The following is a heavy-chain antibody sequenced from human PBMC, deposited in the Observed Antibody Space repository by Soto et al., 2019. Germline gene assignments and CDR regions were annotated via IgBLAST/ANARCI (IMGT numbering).Heavy chain of an antibody. CDR1: GASISSRGFY. D-gene: IGHD4-17*01. CDR2: ISYIGST. V-gene: IGHV4-31*03. J-gene: IGHJ4*02. Sequence: QVQLQESGPGLVKPSQTLSLTCPVSGASISSRGFYWTWIRQLPGKGLEWIGYISYIGSTNYSPSLKSRLNISIDTSDNHFSLKLTSVTAADTAVYYCARQSTVTGNYYFDSWGQGTLVTVAT. CDR3: ARQSTVTGNYYFDS.